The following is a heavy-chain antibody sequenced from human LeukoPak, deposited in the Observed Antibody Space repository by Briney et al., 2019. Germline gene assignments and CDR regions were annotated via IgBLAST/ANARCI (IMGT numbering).Heavy chain of an antibody. J-gene: IGHJ4*02. CDR2: IKQDGSEK. CDR1: GFTFSSYW. CDR3: ARDLIGDYTYYFDY. D-gene: IGHD4-17*01. V-gene: IGHV3-7*03. Sequence: GGSLRLSCAASGFTFSSYWMSWVRQAPGKGLEWVANIKQDGSEKYYVDSVKGRFTISRDNAKNSLYLQMNSLRAEDTAVYYCARDLIGDYTYYFDYWGQGTLVTVSS.